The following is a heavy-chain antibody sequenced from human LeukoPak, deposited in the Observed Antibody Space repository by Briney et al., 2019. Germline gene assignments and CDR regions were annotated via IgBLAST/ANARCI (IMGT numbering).Heavy chain of an antibody. J-gene: IGHJ4*02. D-gene: IGHD3-10*01. CDR3: ASQRDTMVRGVTR. CDR1: GYSISSGYY. CDR2: VYHSGST. Sequence: SETLSLTCTVSGYSISSGYYWGRIRQPPGKGLEWIGSVYHSGSTYYNPSLKSRVTISVDTSKNQFSLKLSSVTAADTAVYYCASQRDTMVRGVTRWGQGTLLTVSS. V-gene: IGHV4-38-2*02.